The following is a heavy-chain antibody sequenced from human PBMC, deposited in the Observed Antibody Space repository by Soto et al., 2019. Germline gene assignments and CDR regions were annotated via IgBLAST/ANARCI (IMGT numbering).Heavy chain of an antibody. D-gene: IGHD3-22*01. CDR1: GFTFTSSA. CDR3: AAVTVYDSSAGPSHFDY. J-gene: IGHJ4*02. Sequence: SVKVSCKASGFTFTSSAVQWVRQARGQRLEWIGWIVVGSGNTNYAQKFQERVTITRDMSTSTAYMELSSLRSEDTAVYYCAAVTVYDSSAGPSHFDYWGQGTLVTVSS. V-gene: IGHV1-58*01. CDR2: IVVGSGNT.